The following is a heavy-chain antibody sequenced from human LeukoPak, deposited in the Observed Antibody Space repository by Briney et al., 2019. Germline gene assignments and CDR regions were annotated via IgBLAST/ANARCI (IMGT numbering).Heavy chain of an antibody. CDR2: INSDGSST. CDR1: GFTFSSYW. Sequence: GGSVRLSCAASGFTFSSYWMHWVRQAPGKGLVWVSRINSDGSSTSYADSVKGRFTISRDNSKNTLYLQMNSLRAEDTAVYYCAKALSQWELSYFDLWGRGTLVT. CDR3: AKALSQWELSYFDL. D-gene: IGHD1-26*01. V-gene: IGHV3-74*01. J-gene: IGHJ2*01.